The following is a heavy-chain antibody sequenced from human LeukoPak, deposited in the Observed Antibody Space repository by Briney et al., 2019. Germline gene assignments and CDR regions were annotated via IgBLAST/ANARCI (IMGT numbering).Heavy chain of an antibody. V-gene: IGHV1-69*05. CDR1: GGTFSSYA. CDR3: ARVEDSSGSYAFDI. CDR2: IIPIFGTA. J-gene: IGHJ3*02. D-gene: IGHD3-22*01. Sequence: SVKVSCKASGGTFSSYAISWVRQAPGQGLEWMGRIIPIFGTANYAQKFQGRVTITTDESASTAYMELSSLRSEDTAVYYCARVEDSSGSYAFDIWGQGTMVTVSS.